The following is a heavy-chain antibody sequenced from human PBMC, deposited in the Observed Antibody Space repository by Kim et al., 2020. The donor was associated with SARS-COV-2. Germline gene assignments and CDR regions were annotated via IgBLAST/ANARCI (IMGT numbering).Heavy chain of an antibody. J-gene: IGHJ5*02. CDR2: IYYSGST. D-gene: IGHD2-21*02. CDR1: GGSISSYY. CDR3: ARELDGGNSEDWFDP. V-gene: IGHV4-59*13. Sequence: SETLSLTCTVSGGSISSYYWSWIRQPPGKGLEWIGYIYYSGSTNYNPSLKSRVTISVDTSKNQFSLKLSSVTAADTAVYYCARELDGGNSEDWFDPWGQGTLVTVSS.